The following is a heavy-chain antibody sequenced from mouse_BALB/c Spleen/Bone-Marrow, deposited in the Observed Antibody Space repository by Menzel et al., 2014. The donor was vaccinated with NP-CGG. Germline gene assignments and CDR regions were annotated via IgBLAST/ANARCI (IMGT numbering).Heavy chain of an antibody. CDR1: GFTFTDYY. Sequence: EVMLVESGGGLVQPGGSLRLSCATSGFTFTDYYMNWVRQPPGKALEWLGFIRNKANGYTTEYSASVKGRFTISRDNSQSILYLQMSTLRAEDSATYYCARDSRSTVSHFDYWGQGTTLTVSS. J-gene: IGHJ2*01. V-gene: IGHV7-3*02. CDR2: IRNKANGYTT. CDR3: ARDSRSTVSHFDY. D-gene: IGHD1-1*01.